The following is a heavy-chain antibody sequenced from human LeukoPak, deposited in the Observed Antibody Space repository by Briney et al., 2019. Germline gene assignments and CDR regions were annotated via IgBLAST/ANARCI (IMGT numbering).Heavy chain of an antibody. Sequence: SVKVSCKASGGTFSSYAFSWVRQAPGQGLEWMGGIIPIFGTANYAQKFQGRVTITADESTSTAYMELSSLRSEDTAVYYCARAGVVLMVYATDFDYWGQGTLVTVSS. CDR1: GGTFSSYA. CDR2: IIPIFGTA. V-gene: IGHV1-69*13. J-gene: IGHJ4*02. D-gene: IGHD2-8*01. CDR3: ARAGVVLMVYATDFDY.